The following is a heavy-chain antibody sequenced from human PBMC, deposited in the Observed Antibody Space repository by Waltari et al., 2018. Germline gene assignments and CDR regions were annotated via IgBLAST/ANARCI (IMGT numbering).Heavy chain of an antibody. D-gene: IGHD5-12*01. CDR2: IIPILGIA. Sequence: QVQLVQSGAEVKKPGSSVKVSSKASGGTFSSYAISWVRQAPGQGLEWMGGIIPILGIANYAQKFQGRVTITADKSTSTAYMELSSLRSEDTAVYYCARDGLENSGYDNYWGQGTLVTVSS. V-gene: IGHV1-69*10. CDR3: ARDGLENSGYDNY. CDR1: GGTFSSYA. J-gene: IGHJ4*02.